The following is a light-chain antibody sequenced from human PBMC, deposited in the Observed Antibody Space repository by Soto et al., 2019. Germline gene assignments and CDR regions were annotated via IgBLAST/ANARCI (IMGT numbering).Light chain of an antibody. CDR2: AAS. V-gene: IGKV3-11*01. CDR3: QHRSTWPLGT. J-gene: IGKJ1*01. CDR1: QSVSTY. Sequence: EIVLTQSPASLSLSPGERATLSCRASQSVSTYLAWYQQKPGQAPRLLISAASDLAAGIPGRFSGSGSGTDFTLTLSGLEAEASAVYYCQHRSTWPLGTFGQGTKVEIK.